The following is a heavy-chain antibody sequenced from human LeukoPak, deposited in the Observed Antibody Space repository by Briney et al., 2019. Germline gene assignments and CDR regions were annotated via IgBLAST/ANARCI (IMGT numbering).Heavy chain of an antibody. CDR1: GGSFSGYY. Sequence: SETLSLTSAVYGGSFSGYYWSWIRQPPGKGLEWIGEINHSGSTNYNPSLKSRVTISVDTSKNQFSLKLSSVTAADTAVYYCARRRGSFGVYYYYYYMDVWGKGTTVTVSS. D-gene: IGHD3-16*01. V-gene: IGHV4-34*01. J-gene: IGHJ6*03. CDR2: INHSGST. CDR3: ARRRGSFGVYYYYYYMDV.